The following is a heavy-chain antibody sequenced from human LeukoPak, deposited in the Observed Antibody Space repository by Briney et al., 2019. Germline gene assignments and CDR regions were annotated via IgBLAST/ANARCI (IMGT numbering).Heavy chain of an antibody. CDR1: GFTFDDYA. V-gene: IGHV3-43*02. D-gene: IGHD3-22*01. CDR2: ISRDGGST. J-gene: IGHJ4*02. Sequence: GGSLRLSCAASGFTFDDYAMHWVRQAPGKGLEWVSLISRDGGSTYYADSVKGRFTISRDNNKNSLYLQMNSLRTEDTALYYCAKDIFASMLVSGNYFDYWGQGTLVTVSS. CDR3: AKDIFASMLVSGNYFDY.